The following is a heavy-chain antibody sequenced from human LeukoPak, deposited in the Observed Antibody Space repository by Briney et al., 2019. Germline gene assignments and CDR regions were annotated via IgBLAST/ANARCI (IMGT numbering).Heavy chain of an antibody. J-gene: IGHJ4*01. CDR3: ARDVNWNYCDY. CDR1: GFTFSSYS. CDR2: ISSSSSYI. Sequence: GGSLRLSCAASGFTFSSYSMNWVRQAPGKGLEWVSSISSSSSYIYYADSVKGRFTISRDNDKNSLYLQMNSLGDEDTAVYYCARDVNWNYCDYWGHGTLVTVSS. D-gene: IGHD1-20*01. V-gene: IGHV3-21*01.